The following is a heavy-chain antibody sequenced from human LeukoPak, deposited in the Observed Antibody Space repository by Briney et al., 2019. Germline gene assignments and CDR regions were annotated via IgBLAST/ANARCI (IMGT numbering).Heavy chain of an antibody. V-gene: IGHV3-21*01. Sequence: AGGSLRLSCAVSGFTFSTYSMNWVRQAPGKGLEWVSSISSSSSYIYYADSVKGRFTISRDNAKNSLYLQMNSLRAEDTAVYYCARVSASSGYFRPGYYYYYMDVWGKGTTVTVSS. J-gene: IGHJ6*03. CDR1: GFTFSTYS. D-gene: IGHD3-22*01. CDR3: ARVSASSGYFRPGYYYYYMDV. CDR2: ISSSSSYI.